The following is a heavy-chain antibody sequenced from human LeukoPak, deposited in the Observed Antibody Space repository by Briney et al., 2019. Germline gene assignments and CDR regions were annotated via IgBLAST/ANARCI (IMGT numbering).Heavy chain of an antibody. Sequence: SETLSLTCDVSGGSIMTTNWWSWVRQPPNKGLEWIGEVHLSGATNYNPSLESPVTMSIDTSKNHLSLELTSVTAPDTAMYYCARESGAFSPFGFWGQGALVTVSS. CDR3: ARESGAFSPFGF. J-gene: IGHJ4*02. CDR2: VHLSGAT. V-gene: IGHV4-4*02. CDR1: GGSIMTTNW. D-gene: IGHD1-26*01.